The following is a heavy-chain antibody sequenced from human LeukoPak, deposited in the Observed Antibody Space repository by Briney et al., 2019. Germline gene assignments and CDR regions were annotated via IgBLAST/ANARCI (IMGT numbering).Heavy chain of an antibody. CDR1: GGYISSSSYY. CDR2: ITDDGST. V-gene: IGHV4-39*01. Sequence: SETLSLTCIVSGGYISSSSYYWGWIRQPPGKGLEWIGSITDDGSTSYNPSLKSRVTISVDTSKNQFSLKLSSVTAADTAVYYCAMYRGLTMFDYWGQGTLVTASS. D-gene: IGHD3/OR15-3a*01. CDR3: AMYRGLTMFDY. J-gene: IGHJ4*02.